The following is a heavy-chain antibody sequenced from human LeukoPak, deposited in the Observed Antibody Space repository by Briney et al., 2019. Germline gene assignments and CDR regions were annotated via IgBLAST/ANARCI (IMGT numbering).Heavy chain of an antibody. Sequence: GGSLRLSCAASGFTVSSNYMSWVRQAPGKGLEWVSSISSSSSYIYYADSVKGRFTISRDNAKNSLYLQMNSLRAEDTAVYYCGRDGDPWGGNSKPGYWGQGTLVTVSS. J-gene: IGHJ4*02. CDR2: ISSSSSYI. V-gene: IGHV3-21*01. CDR1: GFTVSSNY. CDR3: GRDGDPWGGNSKPGY. D-gene: IGHD4-23*01.